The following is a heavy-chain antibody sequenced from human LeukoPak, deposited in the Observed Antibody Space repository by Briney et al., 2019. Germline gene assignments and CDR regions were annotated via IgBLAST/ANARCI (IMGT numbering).Heavy chain of an antibody. J-gene: IGHJ4*02. V-gene: IGHV1-69*06. CDR3: ALVATIHRSFDY. Sequence: GASVKVSCKASGGTFSSYAISWVRQAPGQGREWRGGIIPIFGTANYAQKVQGRGTITADKSTTTDYLELSSLRSEDTAVYYCALVATIHRSFDYWPQGTLVPVSS. CDR1: GGTFSSYA. D-gene: IGHD5-12*01. CDR2: IIPIFGTA.